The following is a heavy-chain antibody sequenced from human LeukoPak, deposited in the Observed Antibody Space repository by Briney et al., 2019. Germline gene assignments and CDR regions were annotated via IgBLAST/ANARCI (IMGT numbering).Heavy chain of an antibody. D-gene: IGHD2-15*01. J-gene: IGHJ4*02. CDR3: ARGAGGYCSGGSGYRFPRRGPGSDY. Sequence: WASVPVSFKASGYTFTSYDSHWVRQAAGQGLEWMGWMNPNSGKSGYAQTFQGRVTMSRNTSISTAYMELSSLRSEDTAVYYCARGAGGYCSGGSGYRFPRRGPGSDYWGQGTLVTVSS. CDR2: MNPNSGKS. V-gene: IGHV1-8*01. CDR1: GYTFTSYD.